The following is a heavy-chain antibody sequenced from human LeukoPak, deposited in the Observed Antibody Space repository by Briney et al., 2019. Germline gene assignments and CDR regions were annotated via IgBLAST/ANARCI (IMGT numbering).Heavy chain of an antibody. CDR3: ASEDVDTGDF. J-gene: IGHJ4*02. V-gene: IGHV3-30*01. Sequence: GRSLRLSCAASGFTFTNAGIHWVRLAAGKGLEWVSFISHDGINKYYSDSVDGRFTVSRLNSQNTVHLQMTDLRPDDTATYYCASEDVDTGDFWGQGTLVTVSS. D-gene: IGHD5-18*01. CDR1: GFTFTNAG. CDR2: ISHDGINK.